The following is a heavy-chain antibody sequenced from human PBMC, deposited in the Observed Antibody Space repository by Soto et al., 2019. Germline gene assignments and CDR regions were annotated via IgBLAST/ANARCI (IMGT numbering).Heavy chain of an antibody. CDR3: ARDGIREYCSSTSCWTGDWHDGNAV. CDR1: GYTFTSYG. CDR2: ISAYNGNT. V-gene: IGHV1-18*01. J-gene: IGHJ6*01. D-gene: IGHD2-2*01. Sequence: GASVKVSCKASGYTFTSYGISWVRQAPGQGLEWMGWISAYNGNTNYAQKLQGRVTMTTETSRSTAYMELRSLRADDTAVYYCARDGIREYCSSTSCWTGDWHDGNAVRGQGTTDTGSA.